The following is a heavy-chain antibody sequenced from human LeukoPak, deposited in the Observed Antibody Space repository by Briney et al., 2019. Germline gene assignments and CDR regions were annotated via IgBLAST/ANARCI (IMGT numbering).Heavy chain of an antibody. Sequence: GGSLRLSCAASGFTFSSYSMNWVRQAPGKGLEWVSSISSSSSYIYYADSVKGRFTISRDNAKNSLYLQMNSLRAEDTAVYYCARDQGMGLFDYWGQGTLVTVSS. V-gene: IGHV3-21*01. J-gene: IGHJ4*02. CDR3: ARDQGMGLFDY. CDR1: GFTFSSYS. CDR2: ISSSSSYI. D-gene: IGHD3-16*01.